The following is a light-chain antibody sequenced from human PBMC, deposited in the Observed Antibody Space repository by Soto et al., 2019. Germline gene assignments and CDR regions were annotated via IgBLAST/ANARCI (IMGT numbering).Light chain of an antibody. V-gene: IGLV2-23*01. CDR3: CSYAGSSNVV. CDR1: SSDVGSYNL. CDR2: EGS. Sequence: QSALTQPASVSGSPGQSITISCTGTSSDVGSYNLVCWYQQHPGKAPKLMIYEGSKRPSGVSNRFSGSKSGNTASLTISGLQAEDGADYYCCSYAGSSNVVFGGGTKLTVL. J-gene: IGLJ2*01.